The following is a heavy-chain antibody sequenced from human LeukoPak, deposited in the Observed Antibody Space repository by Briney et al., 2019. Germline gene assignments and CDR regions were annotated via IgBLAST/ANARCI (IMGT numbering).Heavy chain of an antibody. D-gene: IGHD2-15*01. CDR1: GYTFTGYY. V-gene: IGHV1-2*02. J-gene: IGHJ3*02. Sequence: ASGKVSCKASGYTFTGYYMHWVRQAPGQGLEWMGWFNPNSGGANYSQKFQGRVSMTRATSITAAYMELSRMSSDARAGYYCARDRITCHYACDIWGQGTMVTVSS. CDR3: ARDRITCHYACDI. CDR2: FNPNSGGA.